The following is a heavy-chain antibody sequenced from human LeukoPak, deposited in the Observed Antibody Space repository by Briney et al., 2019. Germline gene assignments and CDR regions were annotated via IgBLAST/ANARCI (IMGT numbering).Heavy chain of an antibody. CDR2: IYHSGTT. J-gene: IGHJ2*01. CDR1: GDSISTYY. Sequence: KPSETLSLTCTVSGDSISTYYWSWIRQPPGKGLDWIAYIYHSGTTNYNPSLKSRATISEDTSKNQVSLNLTSVTAADTAVYYCARQKYDYGANHCYFDLWGRGTLVTVSS. V-gene: IGHV4-59*08. D-gene: IGHD4/OR15-4a*01. CDR3: ARQKYDYGANHCYFDL.